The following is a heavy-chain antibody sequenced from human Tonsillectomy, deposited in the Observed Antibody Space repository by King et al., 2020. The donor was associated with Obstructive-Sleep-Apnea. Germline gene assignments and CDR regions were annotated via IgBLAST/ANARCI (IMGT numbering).Heavy chain of an antibody. J-gene: IGHJ1*01. Sequence: QLQESGPGLVKPSETLSLTCTVSGGSISSSDYYWGWIRQPPGKGLEWIGSFYYSGSTYYNPSLKSRVTVSVDTSRNQFSLKLSSVTAADTAVYYCASPTAREIYFQYWGQGTLVTVSS. CDR2: FYYSGST. CDR1: GGSISSSDYY. D-gene: IGHD3-10*01. V-gene: IGHV4-39*07. CDR3: ASPTAREIYFQY.